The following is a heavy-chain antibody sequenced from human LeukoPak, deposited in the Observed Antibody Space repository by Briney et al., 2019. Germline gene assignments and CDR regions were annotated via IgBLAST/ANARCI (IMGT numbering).Heavy chain of an antibody. V-gene: IGHV3-23*01. Sequence: PGGSLRLSCAASGFTFSSYAMSWVRQAPGKGLEWVSAISGSGGSTYYADSVKGRFTISRDNTKNTLYLQMNSLRAEDTAVYYCAKDVAAAATGNYFDYWGQGTLVTVSS. J-gene: IGHJ4*02. D-gene: IGHD6-13*01. CDR3: AKDVAAAATGNYFDY. CDR1: GFTFSSYA. CDR2: ISGSGGST.